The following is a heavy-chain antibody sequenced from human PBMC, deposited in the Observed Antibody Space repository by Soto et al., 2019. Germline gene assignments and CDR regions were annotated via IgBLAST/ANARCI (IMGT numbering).Heavy chain of an antibody. CDR2: ISYDESNK. V-gene: IGHV3-30-3*01. CDR1: GFTFSSST. D-gene: IGHD2-21*02. J-gene: IGHJ3*02. Sequence: GGSLRLSCAASGFTFSSSTMHWVRQAPGKGLEWVALISYDESNKKYADSVRGRFTISRDSSKNILYLQMNSLRAEDTSVFYCAREGVTGDDAFDIWGQGTMVTVS. CDR3: AREGVTGDDAFDI.